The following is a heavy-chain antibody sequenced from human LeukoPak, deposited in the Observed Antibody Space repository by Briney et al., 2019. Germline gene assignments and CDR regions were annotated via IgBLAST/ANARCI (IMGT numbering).Heavy chain of an antibody. V-gene: IGHV3-21*01. Sequence: GGSLRLSCAASGFTFNFYAMSWVRQAPGKGLEWVSSISGRTATTYYADSVKGRFTISRDNAKNSLYLQMNSLRVEDTAVYYCARHVVAVGFDYWGQGTLVTVSS. D-gene: IGHD3-22*01. CDR2: ISGRTATT. J-gene: IGHJ4*02. CDR3: ARHVVAVGFDY. CDR1: GFTFNFYA.